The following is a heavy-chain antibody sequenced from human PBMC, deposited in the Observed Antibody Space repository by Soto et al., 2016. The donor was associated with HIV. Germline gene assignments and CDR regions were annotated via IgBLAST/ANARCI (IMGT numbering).Heavy chain of an antibody. V-gene: IGHV3-48*01. CDR3: ARDRCGGDCFLDY. J-gene: IGHJ4*02. Sequence: EVQLVESGGGLVQPGGSLRLSCAASGFTFSSYSMNWVRQAPGKGLEWVSYISSSSSTIYYADSVKGRFTISRDNAKNSLYLQMNSLRAEDTAVYYCARDRCGGDCFLDYWGQGTLVTSPQ. CDR2: ISSSSSTI. D-gene: IGHD2-21*02. CDR1: GFTFSSYS.